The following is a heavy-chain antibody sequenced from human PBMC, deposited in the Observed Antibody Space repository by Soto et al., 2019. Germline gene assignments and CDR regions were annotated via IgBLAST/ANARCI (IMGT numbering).Heavy chain of an antibody. V-gene: IGHV3-30*18. CDR3: AKARRGCCYG. CDR1: GFTLSSDG. J-gene: IGHJ1*01. CDR2: ISYDGSNK. Sequence: GGSMRLSCAASGFTLSSDGMHWVRQAPGKGLEWGAVISYDGSNKYYADSVKGRFTISRHNSKNTLYLQMNRLRAEASAVYYCAKARRGCCYGWCQGTLVTVSS. D-gene: IGHD2-15*01.